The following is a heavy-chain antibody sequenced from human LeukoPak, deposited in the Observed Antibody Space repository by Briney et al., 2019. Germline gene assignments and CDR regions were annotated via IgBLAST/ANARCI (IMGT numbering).Heavy chain of an antibody. V-gene: IGHV1-46*01. D-gene: IGHD4-11*01. CDR2: INPSGGGS. CDR1: GYTFINYY. Sequence: ASVKVSCKACGYTFINYYIHWVRQAPGQGFEWVGLINPSGGGSSYAQKFQGRVSITRQTSTGTVYMDLSSLTSEDTAVYYCARGPSDYTWAWFDYWGQGTLVTVSS. J-gene: IGHJ4*02. CDR3: ARGPSDYTWAWFDY.